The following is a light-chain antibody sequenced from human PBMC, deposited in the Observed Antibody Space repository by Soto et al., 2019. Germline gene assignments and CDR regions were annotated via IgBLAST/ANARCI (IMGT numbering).Light chain of an antibody. V-gene: IGKV3-11*01. J-gene: IGKJ4*01. Sequence: EIVLTQPPVTLSLSAGETATLSCRASQSVRNYLAWYQQKPGQAPRLLIYDASNRATGIPARFSGSGSGTDFTLSISSLEPEDFAVYYCQQRSTWPLTFGGGTKVEIK. CDR2: DAS. CDR3: QQRSTWPLT. CDR1: QSVRNY.